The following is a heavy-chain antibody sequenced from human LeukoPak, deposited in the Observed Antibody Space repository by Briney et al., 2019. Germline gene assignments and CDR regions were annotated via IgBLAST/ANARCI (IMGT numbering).Heavy chain of an antibody. CDR1: GYTFTGYY. J-gene: IGHJ4*02. Sequence: ASVKVSCKASGYTFTGYYMHWVRQAPGQGLEWMGWINPNSGGTNYAQKFQGRVTMTRDTSISTAYMELSRLRSDDTAVYYCARNGRVRRVVKDLFEYWGQGTLVAVSS. D-gene: IGHD3-10*01. CDR2: INPNSGGT. CDR3: ARNGRVRRVVKDLFEY. V-gene: IGHV1-2*02.